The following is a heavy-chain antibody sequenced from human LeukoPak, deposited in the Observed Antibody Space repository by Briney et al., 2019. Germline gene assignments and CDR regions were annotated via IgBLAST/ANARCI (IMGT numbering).Heavy chain of an antibody. CDR2: IYYSGSA. J-gene: IGHJ6*03. V-gene: IGHV4-59*01. Sequence: PSETLSLTCTVSGGSISSYYWSWIRQPPGKGLEWIGYIYYSGSANYNPSLKSRVTISVDTSKNQFSLKLSSVTAADTAVYYCARTVVVAAEYYYYYYYMDVWGKGTTVTVSS. D-gene: IGHD2-15*01. CDR3: ARTVVVAAEYYYYYYYMDV. CDR1: GGSISSYY.